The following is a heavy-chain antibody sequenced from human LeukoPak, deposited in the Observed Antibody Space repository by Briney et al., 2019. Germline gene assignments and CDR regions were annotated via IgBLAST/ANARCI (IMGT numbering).Heavy chain of an antibody. CDR3: AKSGKDGLLWFGELVSNYYYKDV. CDR2: IKEDGSEK. CDR1: GFNLNSRW. V-gene: IGHV3-7*03. D-gene: IGHD3-10*01. J-gene: IGHJ6*03. Sequence: GGSLRLSCVASGFNLNSRWMDWVRQAPGKGLEWVANIKEDGSEKNYADSVKGRFTISRDNAKNSLYLQMNGLRAEDTALYYCAKSGKDGLLWFGELVSNYYYKDVWGKGTTVTVSS.